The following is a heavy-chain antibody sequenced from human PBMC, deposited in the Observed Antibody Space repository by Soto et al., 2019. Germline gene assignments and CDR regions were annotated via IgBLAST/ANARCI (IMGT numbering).Heavy chain of an antibody. J-gene: IGHJ4*02. CDR3: ARGGYSGSRRDFDY. V-gene: IGHV4-59*01. CDR1: GGSISSYY. CDR2: IYYSGST. D-gene: IGHD5-12*01. Sequence: PSETLSLTCTVSGGSISSYYWSWIRQPPGKGLEWIGYIYYSGSTNYNPSLKSRVSISVDTSKNQFSLKLSSVTAADTAVYYCARGGYSGSRRDFDYWGQGTLVTVSS.